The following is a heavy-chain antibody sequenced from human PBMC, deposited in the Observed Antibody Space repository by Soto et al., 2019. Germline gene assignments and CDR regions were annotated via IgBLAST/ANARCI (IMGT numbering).Heavy chain of an antibody. Sequence: QVQLVQSGAEVKKPGSSVTVSCKASGGTFTSYAISWVRQAPGHGLEWIGGVIPLFGTTSYAQKFQGRVTITEDESTSTAYMELSSLRSEDTAVYYCARDSSSWYFFDYWGQGTLVTVSS. D-gene: IGHD6-13*01. CDR1: GGTFTSYA. V-gene: IGHV1-69*01. CDR2: VIPLFGTT. CDR3: ARDSSSWYFFDY. J-gene: IGHJ4*02.